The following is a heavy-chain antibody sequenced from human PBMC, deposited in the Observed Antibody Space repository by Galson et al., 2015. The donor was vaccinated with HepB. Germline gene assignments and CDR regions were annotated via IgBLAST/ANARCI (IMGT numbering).Heavy chain of an antibody. Sequence: WSWIRQPPGKGLEWIGYIYYSGSTNYNPSLKSRVTISVDTSKNQFSLKLSSVTAADTAVYYCARDRDSSSWNINYWYFDLWGRGTLVTVSS. CDR3: ARDRDSSSWNINYWYFDL. V-gene: IGHV4-59*01. CDR2: IYYSGST. D-gene: IGHD6-13*01. J-gene: IGHJ2*01.